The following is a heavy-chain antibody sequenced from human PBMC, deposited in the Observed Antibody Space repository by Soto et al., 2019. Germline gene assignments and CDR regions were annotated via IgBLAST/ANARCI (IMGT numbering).Heavy chain of an antibody. CDR1: GGSMSSYY. CDR3: ARDRSESTLWYFLDY. CDR2: IHSTGRT. D-gene: IGHD6-13*01. V-gene: IGHV4-59*01. Sequence: SETLSLTCNVSGGSMSSYYWSWIRQPPGKGLEWIGYIHSTGRTNYNPSLKSRVTISVDTSKNQFSLNLTSVTAADTAVYYCARDRSESTLWYFLDYWGQGTLVNVST. J-gene: IGHJ4*02.